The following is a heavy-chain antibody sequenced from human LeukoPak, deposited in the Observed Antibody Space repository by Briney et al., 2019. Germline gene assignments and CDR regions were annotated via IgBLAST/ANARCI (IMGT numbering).Heavy chain of an antibody. D-gene: IGHD2-2*01. CDR1: GGTFSSYA. Sequence: ASVKVSCKASGGTFSSYAISWVRQAPGQGLEWMGGIIPIFGTASYAQKFQGRVTITADESTSTAYMELSSLRSEDTAVYYCARALVVPGPPSYYYMDVWGKGTTVTVSS. CDR2: IIPIFGTA. V-gene: IGHV1-69*13. CDR3: ARALVVPGPPSYYYMDV. J-gene: IGHJ6*03.